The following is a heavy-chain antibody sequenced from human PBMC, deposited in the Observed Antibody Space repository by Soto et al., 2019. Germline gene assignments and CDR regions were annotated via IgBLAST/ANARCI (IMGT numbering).Heavy chain of an antibody. CDR1: GFTFSSYG. D-gene: IGHD2-2*01. Sequence: GGSLRLSCAASGFTFSSYGMHWVRQAPGKGLEWVAVIWYDGSNKYYADSVKGRFTIYRDNSKNTLYLQMNSLRAEDTAVYYCARGGRRGVVPAAMVPNWFDPWGQGTLVTVSS. CDR2: IWYDGSNK. CDR3: ARGGRRGVVPAAMVPNWFDP. V-gene: IGHV3-33*08. J-gene: IGHJ5*02.